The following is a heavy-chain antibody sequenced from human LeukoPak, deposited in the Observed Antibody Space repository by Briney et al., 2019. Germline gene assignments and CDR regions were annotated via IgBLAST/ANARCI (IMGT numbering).Heavy chain of an antibody. CDR2: ISSSSSYI. CDR3: ARDLVVVPAADY. CDR1: GFTFSSYS. J-gene: IGHJ4*02. V-gene: IGHV3-21*01. D-gene: IGHD2-2*01. Sequence: PGGSLRLSCAASGFTFSSYSMNWVRQAPGKGLEWVSSISSSSSYIYYADSVKGRFTISRDNAKNSLYLQMNSLRAEDTAVYYCARDLVVVPAADYWGQGTLVTVSS.